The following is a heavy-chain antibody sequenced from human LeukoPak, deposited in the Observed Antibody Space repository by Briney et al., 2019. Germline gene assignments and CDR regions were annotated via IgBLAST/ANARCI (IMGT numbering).Heavy chain of an antibody. CDR2: ISSSSSYI. Sequence: GGSLRLSCAASGFTFSSYSMNWVRQAPGKGLEWVSSISSSSSYIYYADSVKGRFTISRDNSKNTLYLQMNSLRAEDTAVYYCAKTRWLQFVPHDYWGQGTLVTVSS. CDR3: AKTRWLQFVPHDY. J-gene: IGHJ4*02. D-gene: IGHD5-24*01. V-gene: IGHV3-21*01. CDR1: GFTFSSYS.